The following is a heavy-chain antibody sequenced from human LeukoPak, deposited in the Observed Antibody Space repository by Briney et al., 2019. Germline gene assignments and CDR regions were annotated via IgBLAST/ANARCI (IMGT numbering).Heavy chain of an antibody. J-gene: IGHJ4*02. CDR1: GFTFSTYA. D-gene: IGHD3-10*01. CDR2: ISGGGDNT. V-gene: IGHV3-23*01. Sequence: GGSLRLSCAASGFTFSTYAMTWVRQAPGKGLEWVSGISGGGDNTYYADSVKGRFTISRGNSKNTLYLQMNSLRAEDTAIYYCAKTPKLVRGAPDYWGQGTLVTVSS. CDR3: AKTPKLVRGAPDY.